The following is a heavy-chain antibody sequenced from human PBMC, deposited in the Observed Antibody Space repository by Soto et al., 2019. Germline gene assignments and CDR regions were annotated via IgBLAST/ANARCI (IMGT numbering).Heavy chain of an antibody. Sequence: QVQLVQSGAEVKKPGASVKVSCKASGYTFTSYDINWVRQATGQGLEWMGWVNPTSGKTGYAQKFQGRATMTRNTSIRTAYMELSSLRSEDTAVYYCARTLYGDNVDYWGQGTLVTVSS. CDR1: GYTFTSYD. D-gene: IGHD4-17*01. CDR2: VNPTSGKT. J-gene: IGHJ4*02. V-gene: IGHV1-8*01. CDR3: ARTLYGDNVDY.